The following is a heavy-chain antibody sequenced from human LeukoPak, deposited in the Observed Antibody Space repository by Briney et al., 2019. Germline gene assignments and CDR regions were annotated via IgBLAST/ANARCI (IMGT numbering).Heavy chain of an antibody. CDR3: ARGGGRTNYYFDY. J-gene: IGHJ4*02. Sequence: PSETLSLTCTVSGGSIGNYYWAWIRQPPGKGLEWIGYIYYSGRTHYKPSLDSRVTISVDMSKNQFSLKLSSVTAADTAVYYCARGGGRTNYYFDYWGQGSLVTVSS. CDR1: GGSIGNYY. CDR2: IYYSGRT. V-gene: IGHV4-59*01. D-gene: IGHD2-15*01.